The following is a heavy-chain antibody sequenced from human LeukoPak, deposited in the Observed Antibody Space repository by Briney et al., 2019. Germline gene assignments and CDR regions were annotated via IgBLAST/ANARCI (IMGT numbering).Heavy chain of an antibody. D-gene: IGHD2-2*01. CDR3: ARDHLVVVPTVTGDYYYYYMDV. CDR1: GFTFSSYE. J-gene: IGHJ6*03. CDR2: IKEDGNEK. V-gene: IGHV3-7*01. Sequence: GGSLRLSCAASGFTFSSYEMNWVRQAPGKGLEWVANIKEDGNEKYYVDSVKGRFTISRDNAKNSLYLQMNSLRAEDMAVYYCARDHLVVVPTVTGDYYYYYMDVWGKGTTVTVSS.